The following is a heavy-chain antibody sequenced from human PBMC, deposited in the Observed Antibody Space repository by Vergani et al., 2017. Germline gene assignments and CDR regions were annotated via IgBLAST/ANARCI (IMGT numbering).Heavy chain of an antibody. CDR1: GGSISSYY. CDR3: ARLSRDGYNDFDY. J-gene: IGHJ4*02. D-gene: IGHD5-24*01. Sequence: QVQLPESGPGLVKPSETLSLTCTVSGGSISSYYWSWIRQPPGKGLEWIGYIYYSGSTNYNPSLKSRVTISVDTSKNQFSLKLSSVTAADTAVYYCARLSRDGYNDFDYWGQGTLVTVSS. V-gene: IGHV4-59*01. CDR2: IYYSGST.